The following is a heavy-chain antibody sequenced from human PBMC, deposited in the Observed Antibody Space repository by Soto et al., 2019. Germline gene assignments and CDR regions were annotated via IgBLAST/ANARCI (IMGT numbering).Heavy chain of an antibody. D-gene: IGHD3-9*01. CDR1: GFTFSNYA. Sequence: EVQLLESGGGLVQPGGSLKVSCAASGFTFSNYALSWVRQAPGKGLEWVAAIRDSATNTYYADSVKGRFTISRDNSENTLFLQMNSLRAEDTAIYYCARFLTSSARKILALDEWGQGTLVTVSS. CDR3: ARFLTSSARKILALDE. V-gene: IGHV3-23*01. CDR2: IRDSATNT. J-gene: IGHJ4*02.